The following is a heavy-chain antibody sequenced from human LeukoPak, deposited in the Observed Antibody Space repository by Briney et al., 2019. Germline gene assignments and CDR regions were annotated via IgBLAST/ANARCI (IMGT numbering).Heavy chain of an antibody. J-gene: IGHJ4*02. D-gene: IGHD1-26*01. CDR3: AKGSGSYYSPFDY. V-gene: IGHV3-9*01. Sequence: GGSLRFSCAASGFTFDDYAMHWVRQAPGKGLEWVSGISWNSGSIGYADSVKGRFTISRDNAKNSLYLQMNSLRAEDTALYYCAKGSGSYYSPFDYWGQGTLVTVSS. CDR1: GFTFDDYA. CDR2: ISWNSGSI.